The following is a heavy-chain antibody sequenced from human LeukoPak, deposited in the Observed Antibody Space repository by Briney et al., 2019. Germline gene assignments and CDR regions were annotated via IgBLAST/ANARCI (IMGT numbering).Heavy chain of an antibody. V-gene: IGHV4-61*02. CDR1: GCSISSGSYY. CDR3: AREVYDSSGYYLDY. D-gene: IGHD3-22*01. J-gene: IGHJ4*02. CDR2: IYTSGST. Sequence: PSETLSLTCTVSGCSISSGSYYWSWIRQPAGKGLERIGRIYTSGSTNYNPSLKSRVTISVDTSKNQFSLELSSVTAADTAVHYCAREVYDSSGYYLDYWGQGTLVTVSS.